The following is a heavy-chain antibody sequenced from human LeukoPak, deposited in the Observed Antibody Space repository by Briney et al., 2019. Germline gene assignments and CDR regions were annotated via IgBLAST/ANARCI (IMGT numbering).Heavy chain of an antibody. V-gene: IGHV3-74*01. CDR1: GFTFSTYW. Sequence: GGYLRLSCAASGFTFSTYWMHWVRQAPGKGLVWVSRINSDGSSTSYADSVEGRFTISRDNARNTLYLQMNSLRAEDTAVYYCALEGYSSGWYQYFQHWGQGTLVTVSS. CDR2: INSDGSST. J-gene: IGHJ1*01. CDR3: ALEGYSSGWYQYFQH. D-gene: IGHD6-19*01.